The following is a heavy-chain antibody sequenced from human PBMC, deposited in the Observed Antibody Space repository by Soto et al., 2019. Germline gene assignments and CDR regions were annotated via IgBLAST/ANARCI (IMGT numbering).Heavy chain of an antibody. CDR2: IYHSGST. CDR1: GGSISSGGYS. D-gene: IGHD4-17*01. Sequence: QLQLQESGSGLVKPSQTLSLTCAVSGGSISSGGYSWSWIRQPPGKGLEWIGYIYHSGSTYYNPSLKSRVTISVDRSKNQFSLKLSSVTAADTAVYYCARFCLSYGDYARNWFDPWGQGTLVTVSS. V-gene: IGHV4-30-2*01. CDR3: ARFCLSYGDYARNWFDP. J-gene: IGHJ5*02.